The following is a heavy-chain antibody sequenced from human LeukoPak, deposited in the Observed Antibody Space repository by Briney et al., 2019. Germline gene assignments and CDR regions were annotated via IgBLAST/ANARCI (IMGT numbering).Heavy chain of an antibody. D-gene: IGHD1-26*01. CDR2: LYPDGSAT. J-gene: IGHJ4*02. V-gene: IGHV5-51*01. Sequence: PGESLKISCKASGYPFNNYWIGWVRQMPGRGLEWMGMLYPDGSATTYHPSFEGRVTISADKSVTTAYLEWNSLKASDTALYYCVRQGLQSGTYPAYWGPGTLVTVSS. CDR3: VRQGLQSGTYPAY. CDR1: GYPFNNYW.